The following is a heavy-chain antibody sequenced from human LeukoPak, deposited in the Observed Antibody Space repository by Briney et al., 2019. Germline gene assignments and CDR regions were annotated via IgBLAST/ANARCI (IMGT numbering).Heavy chain of an antibody. CDR1: GHPLPLLY. Sequence: PSVKVFCNISGHPLPLLYTHWARQAPAQGLEWMRRQPPSSGGTTYAQRFQGRVTMTRDTSISTAYMELSGLTSDDTAVYYCARNPPYCTSTSCYNDYWGQGTLVTVSS. J-gene: IGHJ4*02. V-gene: IGHV1-2*02. CDR2: QPPSSGGT. D-gene: IGHD2-2*02. CDR3: ARNPPYCTSTSCYNDY.